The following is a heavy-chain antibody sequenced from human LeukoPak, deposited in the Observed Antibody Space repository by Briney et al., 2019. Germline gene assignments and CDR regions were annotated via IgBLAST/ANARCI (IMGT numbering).Heavy chain of an antibody. CDR2: ISYDGSNK. CDR3: ARGKRQLVLDYYYYYGMDV. V-gene: IGHV3-30*03. Sequence: GRSLRLSCAASGFTFSSYGMHWVRQAPGKGLEWVAVISYDGSNKYYADSVKGRFTISRDNSKNTLYLQMNSLRAEDTAVYYCARGKRQLVLDYYYYYGMDVWGQGTTVTVSS. CDR1: GFTFSSYG. D-gene: IGHD6-6*01. J-gene: IGHJ6*02.